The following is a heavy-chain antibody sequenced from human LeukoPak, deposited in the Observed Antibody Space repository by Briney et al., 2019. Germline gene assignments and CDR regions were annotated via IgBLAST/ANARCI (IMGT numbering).Heavy chain of an antibody. CDR1: GFTFSSYS. Sequence: GGSLRLSCAASGFTFSSYSMNWVRQAPGKGLEWVANIKQDGSEKYYVDSVKGRFTISRDNAKNSLYLQMNSLRAEDTAVYYCARLVGARGGYFDYWGQGTLVTVSS. D-gene: IGHD1-26*01. CDR2: IKQDGSEK. J-gene: IGHJ4*02. V-gene: IGHV3-7*01. CDR3: ARLVGARGGYFDY.